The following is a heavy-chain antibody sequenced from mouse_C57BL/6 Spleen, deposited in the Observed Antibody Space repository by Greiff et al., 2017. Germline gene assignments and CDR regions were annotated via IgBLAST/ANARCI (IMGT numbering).Heavy chain of an antibody. D-gene: IGHD1-1*01. J-gene: IGHJ2*01. Sequence: QVQLQQPGAELVKPGASVKLSCKASGYTFTSYWMHWVKQRPGQGLEWIGMIHPNSGSTNYNEKFKSKATLTVDKSSSTAYMQLSSLTSEDSAVYYCAKEPPITTVPHYFDYWGQGTTLTVSS. CDR2: IHPNSGST. CDR3: AKEPPITTVPHYFDY. V-gene: IGHV1-64*01. CDR1: GYTFTSYW.